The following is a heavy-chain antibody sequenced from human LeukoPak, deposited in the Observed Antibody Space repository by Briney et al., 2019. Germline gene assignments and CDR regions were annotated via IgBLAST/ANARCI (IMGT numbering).Heavy chain of an antibody. CDR2: MNPNSGNT. Sequence: ASVKVSCKASGYTFTTYYLHWVRQAPGQGLEWMGWMNPNSGNTAYAQKFQGRVTMTRDTSINTAYMELSSLRSEDTAVYFCAKTGSWTANWFDPWGQGTLVTVSS. J-gene: IGHJ5*02. CDR1: GYTFTTYY. D-gene: IGHD6-13*01. CDR3: AKTGSWTANWFDP. V-gene: IGHV1-8*01.